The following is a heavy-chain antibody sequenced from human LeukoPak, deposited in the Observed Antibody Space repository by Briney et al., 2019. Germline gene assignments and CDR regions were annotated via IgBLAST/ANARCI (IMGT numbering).Heavy chain of an antibody. CDR1: GFSFSTYA. Sequence: GGSLRLSCAATGFSFSTYAMHWVRPAPGKGLEWVAFIRYDGNNRYYADSVKGGFTVSRDNSKNTLSLQMNSLRADDTAVYYCARKKPGGYYVDYWGQGTLVTVSS. D-gene: IGHD3-3*01. CDR2: IRYDGNNR. V-gene: IGHV3-30*02. CDR3: ARKKPGGYYVDY. J-gene: IGHJ4*02.